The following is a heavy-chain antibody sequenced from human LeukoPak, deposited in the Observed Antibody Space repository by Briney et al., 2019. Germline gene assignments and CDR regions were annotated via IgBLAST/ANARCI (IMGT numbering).Heavy chain of an antibody. J-gene: IGHJ4*02. V-gene: IGHV3-7*01. CDR1: GLIFSKYW. D-gene: IGHD1-26*01. CDR3: ARDKVVGPTQFDY. CDR2: IEQVGSEI. Sequence: PGGSLRLSCAASGLIFSKYWMTWVRQAPGKGLEWVANIEQVGSEIYYVDSVKGRFTISRDNAKNSLYLQMNSLRAEDTAVYYCARDKVVGPTQFDYWGQGALVTVSS.